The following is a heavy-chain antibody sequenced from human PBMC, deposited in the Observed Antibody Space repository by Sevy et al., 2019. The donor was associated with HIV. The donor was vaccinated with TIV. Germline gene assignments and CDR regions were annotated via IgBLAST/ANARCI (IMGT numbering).Heavy chain of an antibody. D-gene: IGHD3-9*01. J-gene: IGHJ6*02. Sequence: SETLSLTCAVYGGSFSGYYWSWIRQPPGKGLEWIGEISHSGSTNYNPSLKSRVIISVDTSKNQFSLKLSSVTAADTAVYYCARGRGRYYGMDVWGQGTTVTVSS. V-gene: IGHV4-34*01. CDR2: ISHSGST. CDR3: ARGRGRYYGMDV. CDR1: GGSFSGYY.